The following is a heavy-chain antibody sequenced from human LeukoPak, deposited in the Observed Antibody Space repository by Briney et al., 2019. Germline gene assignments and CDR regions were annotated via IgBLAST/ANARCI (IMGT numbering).Heavy chain of an antibody. V-gene: IGHV3-43*02. CDR3: ARDRPFTYYDSTGVLDY. CDR2: ISGDGGGT. J-gene: IGHJ4*02. D-gene: IGHD3-22*01. Sequence: QSGGSLRLSCAASGFRFDDYPMHWVRQAPGRGLESVSLISGDGGGTYYNDSVKGRFTTSRENSKNSLFLQMNNLRTEDTALYFCARDRPFTYYDSTGVLDYWGQGTLVTVSS. CDR1: GFRFDDYP.